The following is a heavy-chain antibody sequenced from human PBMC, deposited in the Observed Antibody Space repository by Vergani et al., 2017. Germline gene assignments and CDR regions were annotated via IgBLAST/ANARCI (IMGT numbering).Heavy chain of an antibody. D-gene: IGHD4-23*01. J-gene: IGHJ4*02. V-gene: IGHV1-69*02. Sequence: QVQLVQSGAEVKKPGSSVKVSCKASGGTFSSYTISWVRQAPGQGLEWMGRIIPILGIANSAQKSQGRVTITADKSTSTAYMELSSLRSEDTAVYYCARGHYGGNPFDYGGQGSLVTVSS. CDR3: ARGHYGGNPFDY. CDR1: GGTFSSYT. CDR2: IIPILGIA.